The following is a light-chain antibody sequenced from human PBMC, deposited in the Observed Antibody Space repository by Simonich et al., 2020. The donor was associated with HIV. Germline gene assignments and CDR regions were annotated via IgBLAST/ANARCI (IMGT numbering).Light chain of an antibody. CDR2: KDS. J-gene: IGLJ2*01. CDR3: QSADSSGTVV. Sequence: SYELTQPPSVSVSLGQTARITCSGAALPKQYAYWYQQKPGQAPVLLIYKDSERPSGIPERFSGSTSGTTVTLTIRGVQAEDEADYYCQSADSSGTVVFGGGTKLTVL. V-gene: IGLV3-25*03. CDR1: ALPKQY.